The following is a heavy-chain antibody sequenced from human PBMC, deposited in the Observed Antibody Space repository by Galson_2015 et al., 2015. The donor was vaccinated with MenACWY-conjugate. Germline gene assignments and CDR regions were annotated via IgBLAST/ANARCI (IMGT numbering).Heavy chain of an antibody. CDR3: ARDVGTGEIDF. J-gene: IGHJ4*02. V-gene: IGHV3-74*01. Sequence: SCAASGFTFSSHWMHWVRQAPGKGLVWVSRITSDGSSSTYADSVRGRFTISRDNAKNTLYLQMNSLRAEDTAVYYCARDVGTGEIDFWGQGTLVTVSS. D-gene: IGHD3/OR15-3a*01. CDR1: GFTFSSHW. CDR2: ITSDGSSS.